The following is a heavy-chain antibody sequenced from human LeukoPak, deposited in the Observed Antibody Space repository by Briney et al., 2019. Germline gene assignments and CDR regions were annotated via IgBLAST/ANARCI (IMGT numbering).Heavy chain of an antibody. CDR2: IRGSGGGT. CDR3: ARDPNGDYIGAFDM. J-gene: IGHJ3*02. CDR1: GFIFSNYA. V-gene: IGHV3-23*01. D-gene: IGHD4-17*01. Sequence: GGSLRLSCAASGFIFSNYALMRLRQSPGKGLEWVSAIRGSGGGTFYADSVKGRFTISGDNSKNTLYLQMNGLRAEDTAVYYCARDPNGDYIGAFDMWGRGTLVTVSS.